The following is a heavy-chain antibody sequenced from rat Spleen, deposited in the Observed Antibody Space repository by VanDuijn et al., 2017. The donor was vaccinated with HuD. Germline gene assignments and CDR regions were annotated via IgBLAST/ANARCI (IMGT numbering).Heavy chain of an antibody. V-gene: IGHV2-43*01. CDR1: GFSLTSYH. D-gene: IGHD1-12*03. CDR2: IWTGGIT. CDR3: ARMGGLLSPPFDY. J-gene: IGHJ2*01. Sequence: QVQLKESGPGLVQPSQTLSLTCTVSGFSLTSYHVSWVRQPPGKGLEWMGVIWTGGITAYNSLFKSRLTISRETSKSQVFLKMNSLQTADTATYYCARMGGLLSPPFDYWGQGVMVTVPS.